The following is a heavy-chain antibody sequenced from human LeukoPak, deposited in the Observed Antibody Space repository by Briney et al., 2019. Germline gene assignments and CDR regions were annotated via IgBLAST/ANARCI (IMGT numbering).Heavy chain of an antibody. CDR3: AREGCTNGVCYSRYYYYYYMDV. D-gene: IGHD2-8*01. Sequence: SVKVSCKASGGTFSSYAISRVRQAPGQGLEWMGGIIPIFGTANYAQKFQGRVTITADESTSTAYMELSSLRSEDTAVYYCAREGCTNGVCYSRYYYYYYMDVWGKGTTVTVSS. V-gene: IGHV1-69*13. CDR1: GGTFSSYA. J-gene: IGHJ6*03. CDR2: IIPIFGTA.